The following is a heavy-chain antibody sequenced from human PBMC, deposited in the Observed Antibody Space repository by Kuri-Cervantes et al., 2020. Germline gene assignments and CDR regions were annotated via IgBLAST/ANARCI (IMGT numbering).Heavy chain of an antibody. CDR3: ASQNEINSSTWEMDV. Sequence: SVKVSCKASGYTFTSYGISWVRQAPGQGLEWVGGIIPLSGTADYSQNFQGRVTITTDEFSNTVYMELSSLRSDDTAVYYCASQNEINSSTWEMDVWGKGTTVTVSS. CDR1: GYTFTSYG. CDR2: IIPLSGTA. J-gene: IGHJ6*04. D-gene: IGHD2/OR15-2a*01. V-gene: IGHV1-69*05.